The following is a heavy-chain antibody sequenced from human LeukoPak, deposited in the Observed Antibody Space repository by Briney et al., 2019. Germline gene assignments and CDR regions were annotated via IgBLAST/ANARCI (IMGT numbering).Heavy chain of an antibody. CDR1: GFTFSNAW. D-gene: IGHD3-10*01. J-gene: IGHJ4*02. CDR2: IKSKFDGGAT. Sequence: GGSLRLSCAASGFTFSNAWMSWVRQAPGKGLEWVGRIKSKFDGGATDYAAPVKGRFTISRDDSKNTLYLQMNSLKTEDTAVYYCATLTYYGLSPLDNWGQGTLVTVSS. V-gene: IGHV3-15*01. CDR3: ATLTYYGLSPLDN.